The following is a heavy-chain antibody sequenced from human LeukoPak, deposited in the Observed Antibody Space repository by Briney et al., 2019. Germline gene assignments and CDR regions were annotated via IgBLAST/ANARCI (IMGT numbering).Heavy chain of an antibody. CDR2: ISSSSSYI. CDR1: GFTFSSYS. V-gene: IGHV3-21*01. CDR3: ARSRQGYCSGGSCYVFDY. J-gene: IGHJ4*02. D-gene: IGHD2-15*01. Sequence: GGSLRLSCAASGFTFSSYSMNRVRQAPGKGLEWVSSISSSSSYIYYADSVKGRFTISRDNAKNSLYLQMNSLRAEDTAVYYCARSRQGYCSGGSCYVFDYWGQGTLVTVSS.